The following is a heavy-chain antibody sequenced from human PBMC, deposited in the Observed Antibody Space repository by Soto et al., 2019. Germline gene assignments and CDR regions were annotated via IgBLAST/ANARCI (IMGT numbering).Heavy chain of an antibody. V-gene: IGHV4-39*01. J-gene: IGHJ5*02. CDR1: GGSISSSIYY. CDR2: IYYSGST. CDR3: ARQAAGYCSSTSCQLLHNWFDP. Sequence: SETLSLTCTVSGGSISSSIYYWGWIRQPPGKGLEWIGSIYYSGSTYYNPSLKSRVTISVDTSKNQFSLKLSSVTAADTAVYYCARQAAGYCSSTSCQLLHNWFDPWGQGTLVTVSS. D-gene: IGHD2-2*01.